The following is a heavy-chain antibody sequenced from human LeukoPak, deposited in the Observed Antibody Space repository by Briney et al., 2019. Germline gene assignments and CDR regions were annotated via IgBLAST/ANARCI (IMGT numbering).Heavy chain of an antibody. CDR2: INHSGST. D-gene: IGHD3-10*01. V-gene: IGHV4-34*01. J-gene: IGHJ4*02. CDR1: GGSFSGYY. Sequence: PSETLSLTCAVYGGSFSGYYWSWIRQPPGKGLEWIGDINHSGSTNYNPSLKSRFTISVDTSKNQFSLKLSSVTAADTAVYYCARGRQYYYGSGRPRAPFDYWGQGTLVTVSS. CDR3: ARGRQYYYGSGRPRAPFDY.